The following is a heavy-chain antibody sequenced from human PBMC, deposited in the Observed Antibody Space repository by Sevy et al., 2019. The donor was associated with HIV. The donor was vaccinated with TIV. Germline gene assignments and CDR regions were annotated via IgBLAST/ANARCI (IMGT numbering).Heavy chain of an antibody. V-gene: IGHV1-69*10. D-gene: IGHD3-9*01. J-gene: IGHJ6*03. Sequence: ASVKVSCKASGGTFSSYAISWVRQAPGQGLEWMGGIIPILGIANYAQKFQGRVTITADKSTSTAYMELSSLRSKDTAVYYCARVGYYDILTGFKSHYYYYMDVWGKGTTVTVSS. CDR1: GGTFSSYA. CDR2: IIPILGIA. CDR3: ARVGYYDILTGFKSHYYYYMDV.